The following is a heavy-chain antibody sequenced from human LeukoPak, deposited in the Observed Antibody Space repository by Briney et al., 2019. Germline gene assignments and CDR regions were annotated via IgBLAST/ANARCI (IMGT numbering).Heavy chain of an antibody. Sequence: GGSLRLSCAASGFTVSSNYMSWVRQAPGKGLEWVSVIYSGGSTYYADSVKGRFTISRDNSKNTLYLQMNSLRAEDTAVYYCATSTSSGYDAFDIWGQGTMVTASS. D-gene: IGHD6-25*01. V-gene: IGHV3-53*01. CDR3: ATSTSSGYDAFDI. J-gene: IGHJ3*02. CDR2: IYSGGST. CDR1: GFTVSSNY.